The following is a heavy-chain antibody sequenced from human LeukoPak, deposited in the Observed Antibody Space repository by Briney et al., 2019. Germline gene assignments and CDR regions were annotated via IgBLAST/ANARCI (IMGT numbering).Heavy chain of an antibody. CDR3: ARGGLAVAGHSPTFF. V-gene: IGHV3-48*03. Sequence: GGSLRLSCAASGFTFSTYELNWVRQAPGKGLQWISYISNTGSTIYYADSVKGRFTISRDNAKNSLYLQMNSLRGEDTAVYYSARGGLAVAGHSPTFFWGQGTLVTVSS. CDR1: GFTFSTYE. D-gene: IGHD6-19*01. CDR2: ISNTGSTI. J-gene: IGHJ4*02.